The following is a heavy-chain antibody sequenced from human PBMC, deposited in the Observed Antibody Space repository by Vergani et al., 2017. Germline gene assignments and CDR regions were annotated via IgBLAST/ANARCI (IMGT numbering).Heavy chain of an antibody. CDR2: ISWIRGSI. J-gene: IGHJ4*02. Sequence: EVQLVESGGGLVKPGGSLRLSCAASGFTFDDYAMHWVRQAPGKGLEWVSGISWIRGSIGYADSVKCRFTISRDKAKNSLYMQMNSLRAEDTALYYCSKDILLELGGGFDYWGQGTLVTVSS. D-gene: IGHD1-7*01. V-gene: IGHV3-9*01. CDR3: SKDILLELGGGFDY. CDR1: GFTFDDYA.